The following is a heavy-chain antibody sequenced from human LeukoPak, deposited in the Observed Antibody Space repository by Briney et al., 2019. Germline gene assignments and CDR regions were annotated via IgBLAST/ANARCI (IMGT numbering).Heavy chain of an antibody. CDR1: GGTFSSYA. CDR3: ARGTYCGGDCYSSWFDP. D-gene: IGHD2-21*02. V-gene: IGHV1-69*04. Sequence: ASVKASCKASGGTFSSYAISWVRQAPGHGLEWLGRIIPILGIANYDQKFQGRVTITADKSTSTAYMELSSLRSEDTAVYYCARGTYCGGDCYSSWFDPWGQGTLVTVSS. CDR2: IIPILGIA. J-gene: IGHJ5*02.